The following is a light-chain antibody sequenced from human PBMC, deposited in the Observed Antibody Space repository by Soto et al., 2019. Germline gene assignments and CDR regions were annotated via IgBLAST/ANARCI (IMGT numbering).Light chain of an antibody. J-gene: IGKJ4*01. CDR2: GAS. CDR3: QQSYSAPLT. V-gene: IGKV1-39*01. Sequence: IQMTQSPPSLSASVGDRVTITCRASQSISNYLNWYQQKVGKAPQLLIYGASNLQSGVPARFSGSGSGTDFTLTISDLQPEDFATFYCQQSYSAPLTFGGGTKVEIX. CDR1: QSISNY.